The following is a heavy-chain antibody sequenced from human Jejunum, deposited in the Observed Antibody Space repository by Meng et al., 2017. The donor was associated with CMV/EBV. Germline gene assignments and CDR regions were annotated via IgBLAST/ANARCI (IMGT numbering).Heavy chain of an antibody. CDR1: TIANYD. Sequence: TIANYDIHWVRRATGQGLGWMGWMNPNSGNTGFAQKFQGRVTMTRNISISTAYMELTSLRSEDSAVYYCARDSDYYDSSDPTFDYWGQGTLVTVSS. D-gene: IGHD3-22*01. V-gene: IGHV1-8*01. J-gene: IGHJ4*02. CDR2: MNPNSGNT. CDR3: ARDSDYYDSSDPTFDY.